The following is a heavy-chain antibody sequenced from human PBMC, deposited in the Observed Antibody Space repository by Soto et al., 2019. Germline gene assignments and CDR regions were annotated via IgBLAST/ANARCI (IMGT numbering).Heavy chain of an antibody. J-gene: IGHJ3*02. D-gene: IGHD2-15*01. Sequence: QVQLVQSGAEVKKPGASVMVSCKASGYTFTSFGISWVRQAPGQGLEWMGWISAYNGNTNYAENLQGRVTMTTDTSTCTAYMELRSLRSDDTAVYYCARDHRGGTDAFDIWGQGTMVTVSS. CDR2: ISAYNGNT. V-gene: IGHV1-18*01. CDR1: GYTFTSFG. CDR3: ARDHRGGTDAFDI.